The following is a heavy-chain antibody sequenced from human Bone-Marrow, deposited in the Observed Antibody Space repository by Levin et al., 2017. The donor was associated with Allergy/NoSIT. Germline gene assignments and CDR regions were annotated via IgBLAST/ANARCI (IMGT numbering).Heavy chain of an antibody. CDR2: ITGSGGST. Sequence: GESLKISCAASGLTFSSYAMAWVRQTPGMGLEWISTITGSGGSTYYADSVKGRFTISRDNSENTLYLQMNNLRAEDTAVYYCAKDCYSFGLYWYYDLWGRGTLVTVSS. CDR1: GLTFSSYA. D-gene: IGHD5-18*01. CDR3: AKDCYSFGLYWYYDL. V-gene: IGHV3-23*01. J-gene: IGHJ2*01.